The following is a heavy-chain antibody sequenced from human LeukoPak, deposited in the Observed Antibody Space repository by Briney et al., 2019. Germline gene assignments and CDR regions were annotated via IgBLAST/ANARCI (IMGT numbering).Heavy chain of an antibody. CDR1: GFTFSSYG. CDR2: IWYDGSNK. J-gene: IGHJ4*02. V-gene: IGHV3-33*06. CDR3: AKPNSSGFSDFDY. Sequence: PGGSLRLSCAASGFTFSSYGMHWVRQAPGKGREWVAVIWYDGSNKYYADSVKGRFTISRDNSKNTLYLQMNSLRAEDTAVYYCAKPNSSGFSDFDYWGQGTLVTVSS. D-gene: IGHD3-22*01.